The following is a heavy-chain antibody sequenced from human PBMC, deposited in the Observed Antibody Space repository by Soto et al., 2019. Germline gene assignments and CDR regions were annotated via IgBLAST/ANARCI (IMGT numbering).Heavy chain of an antibody. D-gene: IGHD3-9*01. J-gene: IGHJ5*02. CDR3: ARLTLLPMFDP. CDR1: GDSISSPRW. V-gene: IGHV4-4*02. Sequence: SETLSLTCTVSGDSISSPRWWSWVRQSPGKGLEWIGDIYHGGSTNYNPSLKSRVTISIDKSKNRFSLKLKSVTAADTAVYYCARLTLLPMFDPWGQGTLVTVSS. CDR2: IYHGGST.